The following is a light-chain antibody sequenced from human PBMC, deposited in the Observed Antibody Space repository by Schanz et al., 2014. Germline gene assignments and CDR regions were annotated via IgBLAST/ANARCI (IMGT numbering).Light chain of an antibody. V-gene: IGKV3-15*01. Sequence: EIVMTQSPATLSVSPGESATLSCRASQSVSSKLAWYQQKPGQAPRLLIYGASTRATGIPARFSGTGSGTEFTLTISSLQSEDFAVYYCQQYGSSPRTFGQGTKVEIK. CDR3: QQYGSSPRT. CDR1: QSVSSK. J-gene: IGKJ1*01. CDR2: GAS.